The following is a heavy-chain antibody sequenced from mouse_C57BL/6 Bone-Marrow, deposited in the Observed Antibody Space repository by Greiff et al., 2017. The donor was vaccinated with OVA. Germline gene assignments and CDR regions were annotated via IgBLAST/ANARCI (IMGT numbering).Heavy chain of an antibody. CDR1: GYTFTSYW. CDR2: IDPSDSYT. D-gene: IGHD1-1*01. J-gene: IGHJ3*01. Sequence: VQLQQPGAELVKPGASVKLSCKASGYTFTSYWMQWVKQRPGQGLEWIGEIDPSDSYTNYNQKFKGKATLTVDTSSSTAYMQLSSLTSEDSAVYYCARSLYYYGSTFAYWGQGTLVTVSA. CDR3: ARSLYYYGSTFAY. V-gene: IGHV1-50*01.